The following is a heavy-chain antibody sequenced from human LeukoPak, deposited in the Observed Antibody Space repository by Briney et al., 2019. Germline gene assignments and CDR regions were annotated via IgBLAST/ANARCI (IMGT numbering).Heavy chain of an antibody. CDR2: IYSGGST. CDR3: ASVLPAARLNNWFDP. D-gene: IGHD6-6*01. V-gene: IGHV3-66*02. Sequence: PGGSLRLSCAASGFTVSSNYMSWVRQAPGKGLEWVSVIYSGGSTYYADSVKGRFTISRDNSKNTLYLQMNSLRAEDMAVYYCASVLPAARLNNWFDPWGQGTLVTVSS. J-gene: IGHJ5*02. CDR1: GFTVSSNY.